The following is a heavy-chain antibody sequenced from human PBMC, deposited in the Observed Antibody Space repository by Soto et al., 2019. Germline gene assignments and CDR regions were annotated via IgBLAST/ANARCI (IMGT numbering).Heavy chain of an antibody. J-gene: IGHJ5*01. D-gene: IGHD1-1*01. CDR3: VPGSSGTRGEDS. Sequence: GGSLRLSCAASGITLRNHAMTWVRQAPGKGLEWVSTVSENGGVTYYADSVKGRFTISRDNPRNTLYLQMNNLRADDTAVYYCVPGSSGTRGEDSWGPGALVTVSS. CDR2: VSENGGVT. V-gene: IGHV3-23*01. CDR1: GITLRNHA.